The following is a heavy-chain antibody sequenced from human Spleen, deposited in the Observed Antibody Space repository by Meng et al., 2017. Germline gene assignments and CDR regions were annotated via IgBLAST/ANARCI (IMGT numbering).Heavy chain of an antibody. CDR2: ISYDGNNK. J-gene: IGHJ4*02. D-gene: IGHD2-15*01. Sequence: QVQLVESGGGLVHPVWHLRLSCAACGFSFSTYAMHWVRQAPGKGLEWVAVISYDGNNKYYADSVKGRFIISRDNLKNTMFLQMNSLRAEDTAVYYCAKDWVDYFDYWGQGILVTVSS. CDR3: AKDWVDYFDY. CDR1: GFSFSTYA. V-gene: IGHV3-30-3*01.